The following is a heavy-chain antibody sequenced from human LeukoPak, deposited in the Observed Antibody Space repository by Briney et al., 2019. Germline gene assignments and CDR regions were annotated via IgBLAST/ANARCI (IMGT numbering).Heavy chain of an antibody. Sequence: PGGSLRLSCAASGFTFSSYAMHWVRQAPGKGLEWVAVISYDGSDKYYADSVKGRFTISRDNSKTTLYLQMNSLRAEDTAVYYCARDPITLIDYFDSWGQGTLVTVSS. CDR3: ARDPITLIDYFDS. V-gene: IGHV3-30*04. J-gene: IGHJ4*02. D-gene: IGHD3-22*01. CDR1: GFTFSSYA. CDR2: ISYDGSDK.